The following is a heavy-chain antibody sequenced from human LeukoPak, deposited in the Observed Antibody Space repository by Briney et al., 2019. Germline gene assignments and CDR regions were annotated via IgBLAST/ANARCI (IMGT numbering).Heavy chain of an antibody. Sequence: GGSLRLSCAASGFTLGNYDTHWVRQPPGKGLEWVSAITTSAGERYYVDSVRGRFTISRDVAKNSLFLQMTGLRAGDTAVYFCARGGLGELLTPRDPFDFWGHGTMVTVSS. CDR2: ITTSAGER. CDR1: GFTLGNYD. CDR3: ARGGLGELLTPRDPFDF. V-gene: IGHV3-13*01. D-gene: IGHD3-10*01. J-gene: IGHJ3*01.